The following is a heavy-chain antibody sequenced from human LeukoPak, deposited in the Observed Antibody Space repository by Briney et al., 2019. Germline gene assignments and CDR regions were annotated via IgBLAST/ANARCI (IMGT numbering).Heavy chain of an antibody. CDR3: ARRLGYCSGGSCYWVQIDY. J-gene: IGHJ4*02. Sequence: GEYLKISCKGSGYSFTSYWIGWVRQMPGKGLEWVGIIYPGDSDTRYSPSFQGQVAISADKSISTAYLQWSSLKASDTAMYYCARRLGYCSGGSCYWVQIDYWGQGTLVTVSS. CDR2: IYPGDSDT. CDR1: GYSFTSYW. D-gene: IGHD2-15*01. V-gene: IGHV5-51*01.